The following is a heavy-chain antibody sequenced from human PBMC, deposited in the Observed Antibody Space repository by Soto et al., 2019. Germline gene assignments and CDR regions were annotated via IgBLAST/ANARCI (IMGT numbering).Heavy chain of an antibody. D-gene: IGHD5-18*01. J-gene: IGHJ4*02. CDR2: IYSGGST. Sequence: EVQLVETGGGLIQPGGSLRLSCAASGFTVSSNYMSWVRQAPGKGLEWVSVIYSGGSTYYADSVRGRFTITRDNFKNTLYLQMNSLRAEDTAVYYCAREYSYGSDYWGQGTLVTVSS. CDR3: AREYSYGSDY. CDR1: GFTVSSNY. V-gene: IGHV3-53*02.